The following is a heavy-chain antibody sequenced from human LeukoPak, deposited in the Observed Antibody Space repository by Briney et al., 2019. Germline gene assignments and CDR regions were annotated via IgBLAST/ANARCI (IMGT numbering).Heavy chain of an antibody. Sequence: MSSETLPLTCTVPGDSISSYYWSWVRQPPGKGLGWVGYIYYGGNTNYNPSLMSRVTISVDTPKNQFSLKLSSVTAADTAVYYCARGLWFGDENPPYFDYWGQGILVTVSS. J-gene: IGHJ4*02. CDR2: IYYGGNT. CDR3: ARGLWFGDENPPYFDY. CDR1: GDSISSYY. D-gene: IGHD3-10*01. V-gene: IGHV4-59*08.